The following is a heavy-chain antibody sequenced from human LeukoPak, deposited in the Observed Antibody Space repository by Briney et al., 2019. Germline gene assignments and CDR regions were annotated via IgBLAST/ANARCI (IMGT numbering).Heavy chain of an antibody. CDR3: ANKVYCSTTSCYHAGY. CDR2: IYHSGST. D-gene: IGHD2-2*01. J-gene: IGHJ4*02. Sequence: SETLSLTCTVSGGSISSGGYYWRWIRQPPGKGLEWIGYIYHSGSTYYNPSLKSRVTISFDTSKDQFSLNLRSVTAADTAVYYCANKVYCSTTSCYHAGYWGQGILVTVSS. CDR1: GGSISSGGYY. V-gene: IGHV4-30-2*01.